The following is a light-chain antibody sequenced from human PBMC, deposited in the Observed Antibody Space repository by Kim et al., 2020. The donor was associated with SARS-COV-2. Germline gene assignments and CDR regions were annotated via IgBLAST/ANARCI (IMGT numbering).Light chain of an antibody. J-gene: IGLJ2*01. CDR1: SLRSYY. CDR3: KSRDSSGKVV. V-gene: IGLV3-19*01. Sequence: SSELTQDPAVSVALGQTVMITCQGDSLRSYYASWYQQKPGQAPVLVIYGKNNRPSGIPDRFSGSSSGNTASLTITGAQAEDEADYYCKSRDSSGKVVFGGGTQLTVL. CDR2: GKN.